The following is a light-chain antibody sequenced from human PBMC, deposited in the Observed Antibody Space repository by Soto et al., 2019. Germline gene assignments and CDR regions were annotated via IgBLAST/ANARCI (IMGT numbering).Light chain of an antibody. CDR1: QNVLYSSNNKSY. CDR2: WAS. CDR3: QQYYSTPPYT. V-gene: IGKV4-1*01. J-gene: IGKJ2*01. Sequence: DIVMTQSPDSLAVSLGERATINCKSSQNVLYSSNNKSYLAWYQQKLGQPPKLLIYWASTRESGVPDRFSGSGSGTDFSLTISSLQAEDVVVSYCQQYYSTPPYTFGQGTKLEIK.